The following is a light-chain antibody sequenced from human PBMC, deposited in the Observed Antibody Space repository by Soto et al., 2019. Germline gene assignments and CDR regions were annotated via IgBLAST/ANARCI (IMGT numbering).Light chain of an antibody. CDR1: QSISRR. J-gene: IGKJ1*01. Sequence: DIQMTQFPSTLSASVGDRVTITCRASQSISRRLAWYQQNPGQAPNILIYKAYSLESGVPSRFSGSGSGTGFTLPISSLQPDDFALYYCQQHNSYPWTFGQGTKVEIK. V-gene: IGKV1-5*03. CDR3: QQHNSYPWT. CDR2: KAY.